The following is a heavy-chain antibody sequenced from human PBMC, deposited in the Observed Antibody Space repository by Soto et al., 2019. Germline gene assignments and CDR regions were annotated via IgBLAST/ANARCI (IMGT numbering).Heavy chain of an antibody. D-gene: IGHD2-2*01. V-gene: IGHV5-10-1*01. CDR3: ARIYCTTTTCDSWFDP. J-gene: IGHJ5*02. CDR2: IDPGDTYA. Sequence: PGGAPKVPCPGFGYNVTTFWIKWGGQKAGKGLEWMGRIDPGDTYATYSPAFQGHVTISADKATSTAYLQWSSLKASDTAMYFCARIYCTTTTCDSWFDPWGQGTLVTVSS. CDR1: GYNVTTFW.